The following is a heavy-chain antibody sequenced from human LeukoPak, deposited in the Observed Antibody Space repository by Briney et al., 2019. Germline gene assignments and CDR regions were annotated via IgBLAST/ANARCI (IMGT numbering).Heavy chain of an antibody. D-gene: IGHD3-3*01. CDR2: IYYSGST. V-gene: IGHV4-59*05. J-gene: IGHJ3*02. CDR1: GGSISSYY. CDR3: ARSQPRYYDFWSGSHPASPGLDI. Sequence: SETLSLTCTVSGGSISSYYWSWIRQPAGKGLEWIGSIYYSGSTYYNPSLKGRVTISVDTSKNQFSLKLSSVTAADTAVYYCARSQPRYYDFWSGSHPASPGLDIWGQGTMVTVSS.